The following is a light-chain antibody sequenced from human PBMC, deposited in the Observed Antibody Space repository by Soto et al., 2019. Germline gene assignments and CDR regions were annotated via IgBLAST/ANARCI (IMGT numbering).Light chain of an antibody. J-gene: IGLJ2*01. CDR2: EVN. CDR1: RSDIGDFKF. Sequence: QSVLTQPASVSGSPGQSATISCTGPRSDIGDFKFISWYQHSPGKAPRLLIYEVNNRPSGVSKRFSGSKAGNTASLTISGLLDDDDAHYFWASFILGTLLVFGSGPKL. V-gene: IGLV2-14*01. CDR3: ASFILGTLLV.